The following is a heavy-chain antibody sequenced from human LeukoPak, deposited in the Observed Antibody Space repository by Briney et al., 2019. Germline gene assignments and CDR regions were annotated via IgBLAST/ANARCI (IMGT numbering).Heavy chain of an antibody. CDR2: IWYDGSNK. CDR3: AKGALAVAGIDY. D-gene: IGHD6-19*01. V-gene: IGHV3-33*06. J-gene: IGHJ4*02. Sequence: PGRSLRLSCAASGFTFSSYGMHWVRQAPGKGLEWVAVIWYDGSNKYYADSVKGRFTISRDNSKNTLYLQMNSLRAEDTAVYYCAKGALAVAGIDYWGQGTPVTVSS. CDR1: GFTFSSYG.